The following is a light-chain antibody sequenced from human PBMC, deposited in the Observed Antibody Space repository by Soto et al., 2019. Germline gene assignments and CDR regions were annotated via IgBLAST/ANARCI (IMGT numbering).Light chain of an antibody. CDR2: DAS. V-gene: IGKV3-11*01. CDR3: QQRSNWPPIT. J-gene: IGKJ5*01. CDR1: QSVSRY. Sequence: EIVLTQSPATLSLSPGERATLSCRASQSVSRYLAWYQQKPGQAPRLLIYDASNRATGIPARFSGSGSGTDFTLTISSLEPEDSAVYYCQQRSNWPPITFGQGTRLEI.